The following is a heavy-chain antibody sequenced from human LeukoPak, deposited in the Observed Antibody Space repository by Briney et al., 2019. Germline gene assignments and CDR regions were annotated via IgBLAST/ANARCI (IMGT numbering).Heavy chain of an antibody. V-gene: IGHV3-74*01. CDR1: GFTFSSYR. D-gene: IGHD4-17*01. Sequence: GGSLRLSCAASGFTFSSYRMHWVRQAPGKGLVWVSRINSDGSSTSYADSVKGRFTISRDNAKNTLYLQMNSLRAEDTAVYYCARGSYRGYGDTFDPWGQGTLVTVSS. CDR2: INSDGSST. J-gene: IGHJ5*02. CDR3: ARGSYRGYGDTFDP.